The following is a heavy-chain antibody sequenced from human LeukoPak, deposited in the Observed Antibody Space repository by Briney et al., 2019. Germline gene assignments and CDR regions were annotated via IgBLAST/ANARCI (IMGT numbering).Heavy chain of an antibody. Sequence: GGSLRLSCAASGFTFSSYSMNWVRQAPGKGLEWVSSISTTSIYIFYADSVKGRFTISRDNAKNSLYLQMNTLRAEDTAVYFCARAKIVTLGRGDPVDYWGQGALVTVSS. CDR3: ARAKIVTLGRGDPVDY. D-gene: IGHD3-10*01. CDR1: GFTFSSYS. CDR2: ISTTSIYI. J-gene: IGHJ4*02. V-gene: IGHV3-21*01.